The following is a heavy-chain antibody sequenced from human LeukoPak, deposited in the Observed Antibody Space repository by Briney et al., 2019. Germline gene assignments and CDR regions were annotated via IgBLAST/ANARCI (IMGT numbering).Heavy chain of an antibody. V-gene: IGHV4-39*07. J-gene: IGHJ3*02. CDR2: IYYSGST. D-gene: IGHD3-10*01. Sequence: SETLSLTCTVSGGSISSSSYYWGWIRQPPGKGLEWIGSIYYSGSTYYNPSLKSRVIISVDTSKNQFSLKLSSVTAADTAVYYCSFNLGSGSYAFDIWGQGTMVTVSS. CDR1: GGSISSSSYY. CDR3: SFNLGSGSYAFDI.